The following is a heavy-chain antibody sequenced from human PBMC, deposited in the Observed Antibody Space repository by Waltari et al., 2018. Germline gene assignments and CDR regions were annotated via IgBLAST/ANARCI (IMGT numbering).Heavy chain of an antibody. Sequence: EVQLLESGGGLVQPGGSLRLPCAASGLTFINYGMSWVRQAPGKGLEWVSGISGSGGGTYYADSVKGRFTISRDNSKNTLYLQMNSLRADDSAFYYCARAYNWNDFFDFWGLGTLVTVSS. D-gene: IGHD1-1*01. CDR2: ISGSGGGT. V-gene: IGHV3-23*01. CDR1: GLTFINYG. CDR3: ARAYNWNDFFDF. J-gene: IGHJ4*02.